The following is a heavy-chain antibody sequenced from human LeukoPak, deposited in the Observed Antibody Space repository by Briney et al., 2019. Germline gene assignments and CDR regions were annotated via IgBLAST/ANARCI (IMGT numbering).Heavy chain of an antibody. J-gene: IGHJ4*02. CDR2: IYYSGST. CDR1: GGSISSSSYY. V-gene: IGHV4-39*01. CDR3: ASFGYCSGGSCPGDFDY. Sequence: KASETLSLTCTVSGGSISSSSYYWGWIRQPPGKGLEWIGSIYYSGSTYYNPSLKSRVTISVDTSKNQFSLKLSSVAAADTAVYYCASFGYCSGGSCPGDFDYWGQGTLVTVSS. D-gene: IGHD2-15*01.